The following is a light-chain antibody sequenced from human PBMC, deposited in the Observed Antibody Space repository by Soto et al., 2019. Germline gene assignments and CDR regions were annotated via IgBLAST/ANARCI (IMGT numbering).Light chain of an antibody. V-gene: IGKV3-15*01. CDR3: QQYNDWTPTWT. CDR2: GAS. Sequence: EIVMTQSPATLSVSPGERATLSCRASQSVGSNLAWYQQKPGQAPRLLIYGASKRATGIPARFSGSRSGTESTLTISSLQSEDFVVYYCQQYNDWTPTWTFGQGTKVEIK. J-gene: IGKJ1*01. CDR1: QSVGSN.